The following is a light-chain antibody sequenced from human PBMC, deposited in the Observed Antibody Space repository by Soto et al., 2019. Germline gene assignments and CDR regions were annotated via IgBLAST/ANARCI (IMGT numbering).Light chain of an antibody. CDR2: DAA. CDR1: QSVSSSY. V-gene: IGKV3-20*01. CDR3: QQYGSSPAT. Sequence: EIVLTQSPGTLSLSPGERATLSCRASQSVSSSYLAWYQQKPGQAPRLLIYDAARRATGIPDRFSGSGSGTDFTLTISRLQPEDFAVYYCQQYGSSPATVGQGTKVEIK. J-gene: IGKJ1*01.